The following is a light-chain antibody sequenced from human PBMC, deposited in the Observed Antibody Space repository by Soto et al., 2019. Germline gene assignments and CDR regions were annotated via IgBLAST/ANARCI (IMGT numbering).Light chain of an antibody. V-gene: IGLV2-14*01. CDR2: GVT. J-gene: IGLJ1*01. Sequence: QSALTEPASVSGSPGQSITISCTGTSSDVGAYNYVSWYQQHPGEAPKLIIYGVTNRPSGVSSRFSGSKSDYTASLTISGLQAEDEADYYCSSYSTSFFYVFGTGTKVTVL. CDR3: SSYSTSFFYV. CDR1: SSDVGAYNY.